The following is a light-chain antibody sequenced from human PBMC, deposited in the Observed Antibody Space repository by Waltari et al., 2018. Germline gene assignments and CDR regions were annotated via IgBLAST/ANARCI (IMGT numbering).Light chain of an antibody. CDR3: QQGNTYPLT. Sequence: DIQMSQSPSSLSASVGDRVTITCRTSQGISSYLNWYQQKPGKAPMHLIYDANSLTSGVPSRFSGSGSGTEFTLTISSLQPEDFATYYCQQGNTYPLTFGGGTKVEIK. CDR1: QGISSY. CDR2: DAN. J-gene: IGKJ4*01. V-gene: IGKV1-17*01.